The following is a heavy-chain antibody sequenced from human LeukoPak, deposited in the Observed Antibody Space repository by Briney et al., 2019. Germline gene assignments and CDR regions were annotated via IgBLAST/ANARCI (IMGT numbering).Heavy chain of an antibody. Sequence: TGGSLRLSCAASGFTFSSYAMSWVRQAPGKGLEWVSAISGSGGSTYYADSVKGRFTISRDNSKNTLYLQMNSLRAEDTAVYYSARGGLGFYYYYGMDVWGQGTTVTVSS. CDR2: ISGSGGST. V-gene: IGHV3-23*01. J-gene: IGHJ6*02. D-gene: IGHD3/OR15-3a*01. CDR1: GFTFSSYA. CDR3: ARGGLGFYYYYGMDV.